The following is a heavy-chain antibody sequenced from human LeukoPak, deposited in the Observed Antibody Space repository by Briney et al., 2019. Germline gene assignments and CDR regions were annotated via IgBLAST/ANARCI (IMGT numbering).Heavy chain of an antibody. V-gene: IGHV3-23*01. CDR3: AKDSVCSSTSCYWHY. D-gene: IGHD2-2*01. CDR1: GFTFSSYA. Sequence: GGSLRLSCAASGFTFSSYAMSWVRQAPGKGLEWVSAISGSGGSTYYADSVKGRFTISRDDSKNTLYLQMNSLRAEDTAVYYCAKDSVCSSTSCYWHYWGQGTLVTVSS. CDR2: ISGSGGST. J-gene: IGHJ4*02.